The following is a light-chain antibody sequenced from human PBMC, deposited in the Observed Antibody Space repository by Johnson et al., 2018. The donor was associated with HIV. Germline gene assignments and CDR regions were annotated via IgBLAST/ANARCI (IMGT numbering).Light chain of an antibody. Sequence: QSILTQPPSVSAASGQRVDISCSGGSANIENNYVSWYQQLPGTAPKLLIYDNNRRPSGVPDRFSGSKSGTSATLGITGLQTGDEADYFCGTWDNSLRTAFFGTGTKVTVL. V-gene: IGLV1-51*01. CDR3: GTWDNSLRTAF. CDR2: DNN. CDR1: SANIENNY. J-gene: IGLJ1*01.